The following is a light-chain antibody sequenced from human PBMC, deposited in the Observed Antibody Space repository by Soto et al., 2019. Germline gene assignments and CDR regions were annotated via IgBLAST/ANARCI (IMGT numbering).Light chain of an antibody. V-gene: IGLV1-44*01. J-gene: IGLJ2*01. Sequence: QSVLTQPPSVSGTPGQRITISCSGSSSNTGSNAVNWFQQVPGSAPKLLIYANNNRPSGVPDRFSGSKSGTSASLAITGLQGDDEAEYYCQSFDSRLSAPVFGGGTKLTVL. CDR1: SSNTGSNA. CDR3: QSFDSRLSAPV. CDR2: ANN.